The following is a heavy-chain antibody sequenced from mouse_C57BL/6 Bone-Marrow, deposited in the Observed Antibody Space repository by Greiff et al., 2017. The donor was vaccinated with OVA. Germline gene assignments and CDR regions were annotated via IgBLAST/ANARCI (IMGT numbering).Heavy chain of an antibody. D-gene: IGHD1-1*01. V-gene: IGHV1-22*01. Sequence: VQLQQSGPELVKPGASVKMSCKASGYTFTDYNMHWVKQSHGKSLEWIGYINPNNGGTSYNQKFKGKATLTVNKSSSTAYMELRSLTSEDSAVYYCAKDLYYGSSSHFDYWGQGTTLTVSS. CDR2: INPNNGGT. CDR3: AKDLYYGSSSHFDY. J-gene: IGHJ2*01. CDR1: GYTFTDYN.